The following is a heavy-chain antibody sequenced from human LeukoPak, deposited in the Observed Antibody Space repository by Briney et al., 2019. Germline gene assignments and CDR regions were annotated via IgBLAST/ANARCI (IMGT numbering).Heavy chain of an antibody. V-gene: IGHV3-74*01. Sequence: GGSLRLSCAASGFTFSSYWMHWVRQAPGKGLVWVSRIKSDGSSTNYADSVKGRFTISRDNAKNTLYLQMNSLRAEDTAVYYCAKSYYYYDSSTSDYWGQGTLVTVSS. J-gene: IGHJ4*02. CDR3: AKSYYYYDSSTSDY. CDR1: GFTFSSYW. D-gene: IGHD3-22*01. CDR2: IKSDGSST.